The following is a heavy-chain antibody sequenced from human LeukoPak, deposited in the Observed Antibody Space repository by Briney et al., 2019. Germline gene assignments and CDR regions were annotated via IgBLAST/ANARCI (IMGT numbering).Heavy chain of an antibody. J-gene: IGHJ6*03. V-gene: IGHV3-74*01. CDR2: TNSDGSST. CDR1: GFIFRSYW. D-gene: IGHD2-8*01. Sequence: AGGSLRLSCAASGFIFRSYWMHWVRHAPGKGLVWVSVTNSDGSSTSYADPVKGRFNISRDNAKNTLYLQMNSLRAEDTAVYYCARGTSGCPNGVCSGVGYYYYMDVWGKGTTVTVSS. CDR3: ARGTSGCPNGVCSGVGYYYYMDV.